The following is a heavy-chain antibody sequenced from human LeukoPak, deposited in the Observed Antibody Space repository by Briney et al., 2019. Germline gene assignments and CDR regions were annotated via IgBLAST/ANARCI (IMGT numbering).Heavy chain of an antibody. CDR1: GFTFSSYA. J-gene: IGHJ6*02. CDR2: ISYDGSNK. V-gene: IGHV3-30-3*01. Sequence: PGRSLRLSCAASGFTFSSYAMHWVRQAPGKGLEWVAVISYDGSNKYYADSVKGRFTISRDNSKNTLYLQMNSLRAEDTAVYYCAREAVLRYFDWSTYGMDVWGQGTTVTVSS. CDR3: AREAVLRYFDWSTYGMDV. D-gene: IGHD3-9*01.